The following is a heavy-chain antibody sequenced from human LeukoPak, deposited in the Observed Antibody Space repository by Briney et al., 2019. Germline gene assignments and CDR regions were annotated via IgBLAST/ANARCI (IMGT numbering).Heavy chain of an antibody. CDR3: TKGRGI. D-gene: IGHD3-10*01. CDR2: IYTSGSM. CDR1: GGSISSGSYD. Sequence: SQTLSLTCTVSGGSISSGSYDWYWIRPPAGKGLEWIGHIYTSGSMNYNPSLKSRVTISVDTSKNQFSLKLTSVTAADTAVYYCTKGRGIWGEGTLVTVSS. V-gene: IGHV4-61*09. J-gene: IGHJ4*02.